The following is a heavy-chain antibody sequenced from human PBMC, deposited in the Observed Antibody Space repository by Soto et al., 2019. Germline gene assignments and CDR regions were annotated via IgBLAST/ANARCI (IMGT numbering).Heavy chain of an antibody. J-gene: IGHJ4*02. CDR2: IIPILGIA. D-gene: IGHD3-10*01. V-gene: IGHV1-69*02. Sequence: QVQLVQSGAEVKKPGSSVKVSCKASGGTFSSYTISWVRQAPGQGLEWMGRIIPILGIADYAQKFQGRVTITADKSKCAAYVELSSSGSEDGDAYYCARGGGSGSYFNVDYWGPGTLWTVSS. CDR3: ARGGGSGSYFNVDY. CDR1: GGTFSSYT.